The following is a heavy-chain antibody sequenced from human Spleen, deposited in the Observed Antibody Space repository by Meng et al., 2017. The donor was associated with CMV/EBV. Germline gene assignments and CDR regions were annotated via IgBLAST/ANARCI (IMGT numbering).Heavy chain of an antibody. J-gene: IGHJ5*02. CDR2: IYYSGNT. CDR1: GGSMRSFY. D-gene: IGHD3-3*01. V-gene: IGHV4-59*01. CDR3: ARGVEGFWSGYTWFDP. Sequence: SETLSLTCSVSGGSMRSFYWTWIRQPPGKGLEWNGQIYYSGNTNYNPSLKSRVTISVDTSNNQLSLNLSSVTAADTAVYFCARGVEGFWSGYTWFDPWGQGTLVTVSS.